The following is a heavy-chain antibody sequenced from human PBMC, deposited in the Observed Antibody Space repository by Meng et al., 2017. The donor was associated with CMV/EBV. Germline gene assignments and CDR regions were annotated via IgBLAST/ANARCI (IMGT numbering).Heavy chain of an antibody. D-gene: IGHD3-10*01. V-gene: IGHV3-15*01. CDR2: IKSKTDGGTT. CDR3: TTRSSVWFGELPAQFDY. J-gene: IGHJ4*02. CDR1: GFTFSNAW. Sequence: GGSLRLSCAASGFTFSNAWMSWVRQAPGKGLEWVGRIKSKTDGGTTDYAAPVKGRFTISRDDSKNTLYLQMNSLKTEDTAVYYCTTRSSVWFGELPAQFDYWGQGTLVTVSS.